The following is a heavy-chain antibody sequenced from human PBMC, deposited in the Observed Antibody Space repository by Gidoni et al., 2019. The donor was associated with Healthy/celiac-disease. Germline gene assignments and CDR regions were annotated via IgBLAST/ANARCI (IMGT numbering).Heavy chain of an antibody. V-gene: IGHV3-74*01. D-gene: IGHD2-15*01. CDR3: ARGAFGRDIVVVVAEDPFDY. J-gene: IGHJ4*02. CDR2: INSDGSST. Sequence: EVQLVESGGGLVQPGGSLRLSCAASGFTFSSYWMPWVRQAPGKGLVWVSRINSDGSSTSYADSVKGRFTISRDNAKNTRYLQMNSLRAEDTAVYYCARGAFGRDIVVVVAEDPFDYWGQGTLVTVSS. CDR1: GFTFSSYW.